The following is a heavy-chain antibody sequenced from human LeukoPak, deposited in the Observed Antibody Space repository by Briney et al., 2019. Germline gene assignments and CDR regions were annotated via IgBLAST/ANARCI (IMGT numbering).Heavy chain of an antibody. Sequence: KPSETLSLTCSVSGDSISTSSYYWGWIRQPPGKGLEWIGTIYYSGSTYYNPSLTSRVTISVDTSKNQFSLKLSSVTAADTAVYYCARVYGSGSHNWFDPWGQGTLVTVSS. CDR1: GDSISTSSYY. D-gene: IGHD3-10*01. CDR2: IYYSGST. V-gene: IGHV4-39*01. CDR3: ARVYGSGSHNWFDP. J-gene: IGHJ5*02.